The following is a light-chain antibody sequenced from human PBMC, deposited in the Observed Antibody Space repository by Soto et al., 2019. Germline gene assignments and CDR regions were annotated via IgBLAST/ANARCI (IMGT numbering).Light chain of an antibody. CDR3: CSYTLRSTLV. CDR1: SSDVGGYQY. J-gene: IGLJ2*01. V-gene: IGLV2-14*01. Sequence: QSALTRPASVSGSPGQSITISCTGTSSDVGGYQYVSWYQQYPGKAPKLVIYEVSNRPSGVSIRFSGSKSGDTASLTISGLQAEDEADYYCCSYTLRSTLVFGGGTKLTVL. CDR2: EVS.